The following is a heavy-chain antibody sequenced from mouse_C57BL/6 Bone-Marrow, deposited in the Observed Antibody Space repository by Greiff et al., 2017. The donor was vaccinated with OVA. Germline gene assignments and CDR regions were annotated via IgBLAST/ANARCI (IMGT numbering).Heavy chain of an antibody. CDR3: ARSGTTARGTYFDY. CDR2: IYPRSGNT. CDR1: GYTFTSYG. V-gene: IGHV1-81*01. J-gene: IGHJ2*01. Sequence: QVQLQQSGAELARPGASVKLSCKASGYTFTSYGISWVKQRTGQGLEWIGEIYPRSGNTYYNEKFKGKATLTADKSSSTAYMELRSLTSEDSAVYFCARSGTTARGTYFDYWGKGTTLTVSS. D-gene: IGHD1-2*01.